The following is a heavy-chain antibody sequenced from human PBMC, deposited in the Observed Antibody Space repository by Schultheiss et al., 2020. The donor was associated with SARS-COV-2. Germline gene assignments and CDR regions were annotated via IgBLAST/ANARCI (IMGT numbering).Heavy chain of an antibody. CDR2: IYYSGST. V-gene: IGHV4-34*11. CDR3: VRDRSIAAAGPNYYYYMDV. CDR1: GGSFSGYY. Sequence: SETLSLTCAVYGGSFSGYYWGWIRQPPGKGLEWIGSIYYSGSTNYNPSLKSRVTMSVDTSKNQFSLKLSSVTAADTAVYYCVRDRSIAAAGPNYYYYMDVWGKGTTVTVSS. D-gene: IGHD6-13*01. J-gene: IGHJ6*03.